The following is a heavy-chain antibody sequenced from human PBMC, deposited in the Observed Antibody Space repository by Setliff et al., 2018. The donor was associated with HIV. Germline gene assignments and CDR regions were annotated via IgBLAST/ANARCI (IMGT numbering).Heavy chain of an antibody. CDR1: GFSFSGAW. D-gene: IGHD2-15*01. CDR2: IKSGGTA. J-gene: IGHJ4*02. CDR3: TADLPDSAPYCFDY. V-gene: IGHV3-15*01. Sequence: GGSLRLSCAASGFSFSGAWMRWVRQAPGKGLEWVAQIKSGGTADYAAPVKGRFTISRDDSKNVVPLQMDSLKTEDTAVYYCTADLPDSAPYCFDYWGQGALVTVSS.